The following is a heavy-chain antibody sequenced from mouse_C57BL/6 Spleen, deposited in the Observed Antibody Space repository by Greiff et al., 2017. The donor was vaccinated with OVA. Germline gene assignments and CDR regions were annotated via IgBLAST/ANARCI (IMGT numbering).Heavy chain of an antibody. Sequence: QVQLKQPGAELVKPGASVKVSCKASGYTFTSYWMHWVKQRPGQGLEWIGRIHPSDSDTNYNQKFKGKATLTVDKSSSTAYMQLSSLTSEDSAVYYCAISDGSSNFDYWGQGTTLTVSS. V-gene: IGHV1-74*01. D-gene: IGHD1-1*01. CDR2: IHPSDSDT. J-gene: IGHJ2*01. CDR1: GYTFTSYW. CDR3: AISDGSSNFDY.